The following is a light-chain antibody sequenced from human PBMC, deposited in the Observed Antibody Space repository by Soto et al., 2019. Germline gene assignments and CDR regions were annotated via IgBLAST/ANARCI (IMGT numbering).Light chain of an antibody. CDR1: QSVTTY. J-gene: IGKJ1*01. Sequence: EVVLTQSPATLSLTAGERATLSCRASQSVTTYSAWYQQKRGQAPRLLVYDASNRATGIPARFSGSGSGTDFTLTISSLEPEDFAVNYCQQRRNWPLTFGQGTKVEIK. V-gene: IGKV3-11*01. CDR3: QQRRNWPLT. CDR2: DAS.